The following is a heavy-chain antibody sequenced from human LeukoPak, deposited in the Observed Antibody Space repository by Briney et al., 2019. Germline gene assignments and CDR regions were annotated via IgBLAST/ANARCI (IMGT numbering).Heavy chain of an antibody. Sequence: SETLSLTRTVSGGSLSNYYWNWIRQPPGKGLEWIGYIYYSGSTNYNTSLKSRVNISVDTSKNQFSLSLDSVTAADTAVYYCARGGGSVSPFDYWGQGTLVTVSS. CDR1: GGSLSNYY. CDR3: ARGGGSVSPFDY. D-gene: IGHD6-25*01. V-gene: IGHV4-59*01. CDR2: IYYSGST. J-gene: IGHJ4*02.